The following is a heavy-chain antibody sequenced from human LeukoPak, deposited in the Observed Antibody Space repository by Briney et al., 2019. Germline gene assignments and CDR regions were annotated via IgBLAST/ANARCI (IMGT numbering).Heavy chain of an antibody. D-gene: IGHD3-3*01. V-gene: IGHV4-39*01. CDR2: IYYSGST. CDR3: ARRSQVSYDFDYFDY. Sequence: SETLSLTCTVSGGSISSSSYYWGWIRQPPGKGLEWIGSIYYSGSTYYNPSLKSRVTISVDTSKNQFSLKLSSVTAADTAVYYCARRSQVSYDFDYFDYWGQGNLVTVSS. J-gene: IGHJ4*02. CDR1: GGSISSSSYY.